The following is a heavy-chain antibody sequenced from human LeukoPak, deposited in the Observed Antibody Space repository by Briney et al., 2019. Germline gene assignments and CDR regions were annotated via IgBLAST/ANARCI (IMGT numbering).Heavy chain of an antibody. CDR1: GFTFSSYA. V-gene: IGHV3-23*01. Sequence: GGSLRLSCAASGFTFSSYAMSWVRQAPGKGLEWVSAISGSGGSTYYADSVKGRFTISRDNSKNTLYLQMNSLRAEDTAVYYCARDPGYDYGLDYWGQGSLVIVSS. CDR3: ARDPGYDYGLDY. CDR2: ISGSGGST. D-gene: IGHD5-18*01. J-gene: IGHJ4*02.